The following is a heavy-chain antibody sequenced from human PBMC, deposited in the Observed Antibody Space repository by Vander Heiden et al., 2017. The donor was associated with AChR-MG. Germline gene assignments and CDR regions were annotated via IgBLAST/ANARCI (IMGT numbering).Heavy chain of an antibody. CDR2: INHSVST. D-gene: IGHD3-3*01. Sequence: QVQLQQWGAGLLKPSETLSLTCAVYGGSFSGYYWSWIRQPPGKGLEWIGEINHSVSTNYNPSLKSRVTISVDTSKNQFSLKLSSVTAADTAVYYCAREGNNYDFWSGLFLDYYYYMDVWGKGTTVTVSS. CDR3: AREGNNYDFWSGLFLDYYYYMDV. CDR1: GGSFSGYY. V-gene: IGHV4-34*01. J-gene: IGHJ6*03.